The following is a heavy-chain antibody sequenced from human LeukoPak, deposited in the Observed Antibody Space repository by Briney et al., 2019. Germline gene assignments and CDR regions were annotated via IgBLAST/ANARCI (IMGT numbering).Heavy chain of an antibody. D-gene: IGHD5-18*01. CDR1: GFTFSSYA. CDR3: AKGGYSYGYSDDYYYYMDV. J-gene: IGHJ6*03. V-gene: IGHV3-23*01. Sequence: PGGSLRLSCAASGFTFSSYAMSWVRQAPGKGLEWVSAISGSGGSTYYADSVKGRFTISRDNSKNTLYLQMNSLRAEDTAVYYCAKGGYSYGYSDDYYYYMDVWGKGTTVTVSS. CDR2: ISGSGGST.